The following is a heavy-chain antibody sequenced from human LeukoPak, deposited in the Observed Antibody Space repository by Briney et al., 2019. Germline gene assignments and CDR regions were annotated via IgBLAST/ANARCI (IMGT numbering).Heavy chain of an antibody. CDR1: GYSISSGYY. V-gene: IGHV4-38-2*01. CDR3: ARQGASYKTWSDP. D-gene: IGHD1-26*01. J-gene: IGHJ5*02. CDR2: IYHSGST. Sequence: SETLSLTCAVSGYSISSGYYWGWIRQPPGKGLDWIGSIYHSGSTYYNPSLKSRVTISVDTSKNQFSLKLSSVSAAEPAVYYCARQGASYKTWSDPSGPGKLFTVSS.